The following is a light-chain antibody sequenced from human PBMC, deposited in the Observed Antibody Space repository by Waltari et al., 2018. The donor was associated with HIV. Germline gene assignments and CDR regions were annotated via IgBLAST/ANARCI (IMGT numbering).Light chain of an antibody. CDR3: GSYTSSSTLV. Sequence: QSALTQPASVSGSPGQSITIPSTRTSSDVGASNFFSWYQQHPGKAPKLRIYDVSSRPSGVSDRFSGSKSGNTASLTISGLQAEDEADYYCGSYTSSSTLVFGGGTKLTVL. CDR1: SSDVGASNF. CDR2: DVS. V-gene: IGLV2-14*03. J-gene: IGLJ3*02.